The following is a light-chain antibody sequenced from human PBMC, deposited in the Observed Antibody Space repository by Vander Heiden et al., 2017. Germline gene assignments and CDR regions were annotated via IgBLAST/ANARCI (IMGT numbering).Light chain of an antibody. CDR3: QQYNNWPPYT. CDR2: GAS. Sequence: EIVMTQSPGTLSVSPGERATLSCRASQSVSSNLAWYQQKPGQAPRLLIYGASTRATGIPARFSGSGSGTEFTLSSGSLQSEDFAVYYCQQYNNWPPYTFGQGTRLEIK. V-gene: IGKV3-15*01. J-gene: IGKJ2*01. CDR1: QSVSSN.